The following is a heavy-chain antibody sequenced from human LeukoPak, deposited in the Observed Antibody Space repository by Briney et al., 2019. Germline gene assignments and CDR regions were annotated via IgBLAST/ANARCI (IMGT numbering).Heavy chain of an antibody. V-gene: IGHV3-20*04. Sequence: PGGSLRLSCAASGLTFDDYGMSWVRQAPGKGLEWVSGINWNGGSTGYADSVKGRFTISRDNAKNSLYLQMNSLRAEDTALYYCARDLDYYDSSGSSNWFDPWGQGTLVTVSS. CDR2: INWNGGST. J-gene: IGHJ5*02. CDR1: GLTFDDYG. D-gene: IGHD3-22*01. CDR3: ARDLDYYDSSGSSNWFDP.